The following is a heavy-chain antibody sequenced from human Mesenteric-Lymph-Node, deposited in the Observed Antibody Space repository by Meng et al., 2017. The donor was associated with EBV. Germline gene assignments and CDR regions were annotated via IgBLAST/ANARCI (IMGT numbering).Heavy chain of an antibody. Sequence: QVVLVQCGAEVKKPGAPVKVSCKASGGTFSSYAISWVRQAPGQGLEWMGWINAYNGDTNYAQTLQGRVTMTTDTSTSTAYMELRSLRSDDTAVYYCARVEVGITSGDYWGQGTLVTVSS. CDR2: INAYNGDT. V-gene: IGHV1-18*01. J-gene: IGHJ4*02. CDR3: ARVEVGITSGDY. D-gene: IGHD1-26*01. CDR1: GGTFSSYA.